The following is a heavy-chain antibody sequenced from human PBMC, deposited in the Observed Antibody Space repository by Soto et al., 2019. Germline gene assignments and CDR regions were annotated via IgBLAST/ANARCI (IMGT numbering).Heavy chain of an antibody. CDR2: MNPNSGNT. CDR1: GYTFTSYD. V-gene: IGHV1-8*01. J-gene: IGHJ6*02. Sequence: QVQLVQSGAEVKKPGASVKVSCKASGYTFTSYDINWVRQATGQGLEWMGWMNPNSGNTGYAQKFQGRVTMTRNTSISTAYMELSSLRSDDTAVYYCARDHSSGWYGPYYYYGMDVWGQGPTVTVSS. CDR3: ARDHSSGWYGPYYYYGMDV. D-gene: IGHD6-19*01.